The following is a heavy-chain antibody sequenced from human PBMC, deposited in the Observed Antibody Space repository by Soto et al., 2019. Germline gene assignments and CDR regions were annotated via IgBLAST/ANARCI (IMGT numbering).Heavy chain of an antibody. CDR2: INPNADTT. V-gene: IGHV1-46*01. CDR1: GYSFSRYF. D-gene: IGHD3-16*01. CDR3: ARGGAGIGSLKYYFDY. Sequence: GASVKDSCKASGYSFSRYFIHWVRKAPGQGHEWVAIINPNADTTTNAQRFQDRVTVTRDTSTSTVYLEMTRLTSEDTAIYYCARGGAGIGSLKYYFDYWGQGTLVTVSS. J-gene: IGHJ4*02.